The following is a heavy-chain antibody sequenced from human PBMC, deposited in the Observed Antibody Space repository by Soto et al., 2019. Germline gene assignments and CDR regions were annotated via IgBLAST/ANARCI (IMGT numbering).Heavy chain of an antibody. CDR1: GFTFINHA. J-gene: IGHJ4*02. Sequence: GGSLRLSXATSGFTFINHAMTWVRQAPGKPPQWVATVDGSGAAPFYAESVKGRFTISRDNSKNTLYLQMNSLRAEDTAVYYCVKGHRALDNWGQGTLVTVSS. CDR3: VKGHRALDN. CDR2: VDGSGAAP. V-gene: IGHV3-23*01.